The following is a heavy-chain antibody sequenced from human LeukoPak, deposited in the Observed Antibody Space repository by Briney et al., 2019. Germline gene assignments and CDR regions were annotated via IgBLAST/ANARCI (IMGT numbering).Heavy chain of an antibody. CDR1: GFIFDDYA. CDR2: ITWNSDSI. CDR3: AKDGGSLGEVRD. J-gene: IGHJ4*02. D-gene: IGHD3-16*01. Sequence: GGSLRLSCAASGFIFDDYAMHWVRLAPGKGLEWVSGITWNSDSIDYADSVKGRFTISRDNAKNSLYLQMNSLRAEDTAVYYCAKDGGSLGEVRDWGQGTLVTVSS. V-gene: IGHV3-9*01.